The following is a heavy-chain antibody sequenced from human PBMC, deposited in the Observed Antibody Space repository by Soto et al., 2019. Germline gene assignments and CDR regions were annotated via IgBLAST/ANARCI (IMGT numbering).Heavy chain of an antibody. CDR3: ARDRVGYSSSSNYYYYMDV. D-gene: IGHD6-6*01. CDR1: GYTFTSYA. J-gene: IGHJ6*03. Sequence: ASVKVSCKASGYTFTSYAMHWVRQAPGQRLEWMGWINAGNGNTKYSQKFQGRVTITRDTSASTAYMELSSLRSEDTAVYYCARDRVGYSSSSNYYYYMDVWGKGTTVTVSS. CDR2: INAGNGNT. V-gene: IGHV1-3*01.